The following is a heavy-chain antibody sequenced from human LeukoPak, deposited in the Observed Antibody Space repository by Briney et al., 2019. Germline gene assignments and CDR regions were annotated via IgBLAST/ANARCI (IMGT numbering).Heavy chain of an antibody. J-gene: IGHJ5*02. CDR1: GFSFSEYS. D-gene: IGHD6-13*01. CDR3: ARGLIGSWYGQGDR. V-gene: IGHV3-21*01. Sequence: GGSLRLFCAASGFSFSEYSMNWFRQTPGKGLEWVSAIMSGTTDTYYADSVKGRFTISRDNAKNSLYLQMDSLRAEDTALYYCARGLIGSWYGQGDRWGQGTLVTVS. CDR2: IMSGTTDT.